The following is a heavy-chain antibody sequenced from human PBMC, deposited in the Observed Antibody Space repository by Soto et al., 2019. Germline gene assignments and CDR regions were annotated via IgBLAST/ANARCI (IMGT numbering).Heavy chain of an antibody. Sequence: PGGSLRLSCAASGFTFSSYSMNWVRQAPGKGLEWVSSISSSSSYIYYADSVKGRFTISRDNAKNSLYLQMNSLRAEDTAVYYCARDLGESFMNPSDYWGQGTLVTVSS. CDR3: ARDLGESFMNPSDY. CDR1: GFTFSSYS. CDR2: ISSSSSYI. D-gene: IGHD3-16*01. J-gene: IGHJ4*02. V-gene: IGHV3-21*01.